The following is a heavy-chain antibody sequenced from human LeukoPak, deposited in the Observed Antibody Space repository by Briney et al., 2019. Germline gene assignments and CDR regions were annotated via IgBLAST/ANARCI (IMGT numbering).Heavy chain of an antibody. D-gene: IGHD2-15*01. CDR2: IYPGDSDT. CDR1: GYNFSNCL. CDR3: ARLSGRVVCSAGSCYIDS. J-gene: IGHJ4*02. Sequence: GESLKISCEGSGYNFSNCLIGWVRQMPGKGLEWMGIIYPGDSDTRYSPSFQGQATISADKSVNTAYLQWSSLKASDTAMYYCARLSGRVVCSAGSCYIDSWGQGTLVTVSS. V-gene: IGHV5-51*01.